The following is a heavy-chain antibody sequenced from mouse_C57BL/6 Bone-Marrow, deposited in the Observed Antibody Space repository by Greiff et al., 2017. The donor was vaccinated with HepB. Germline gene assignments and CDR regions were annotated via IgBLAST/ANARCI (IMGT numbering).Heavy chain of an antibody. CDR2: IYPGGGYT. V-gene: IGHV1-63*01. CDR1: GYTFTNYW. CDR3: ASSWNWYFDV. Sequence: QVQLQQSGAELVRPGTSVKMSCKASGYTFTNYWIGWAKQRPGHGLEWIGDIYPGGGYTNYNEKFKGKATLTADKSSSTAYMQFSSLTSEDSAIYYCASSWNWYFDVWGTGTTVTVSS. D-gene: IGHD3-1*01. J-gene: IGHJ1*03.